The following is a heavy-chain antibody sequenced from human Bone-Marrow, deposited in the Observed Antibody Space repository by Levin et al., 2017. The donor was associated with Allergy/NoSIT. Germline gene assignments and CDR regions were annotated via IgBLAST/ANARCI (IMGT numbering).Heavy chain of an antibody. Sequence: GALKISCAASGFTFSTYAMSWVRQAPGKGLEWVSSISKTGINTHYADSVKGRFIISRDNSKNTLYLQMNSLRAEDTAIYFCAKDALITMAGGFYQYHGMDVWGQGTTVTVSS. CDR2: ISKTGINT. CDR1: GFTFSTYA. V-gene: IGHV3-23*01. D-gene: IGHD6-19*01. CDR3: AKDALITMAGGFYQYHGMDV. J-gene: IGHJ6*02.